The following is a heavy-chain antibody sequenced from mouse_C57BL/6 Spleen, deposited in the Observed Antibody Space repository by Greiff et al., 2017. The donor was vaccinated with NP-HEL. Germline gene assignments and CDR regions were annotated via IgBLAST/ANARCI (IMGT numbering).Heavy chain of an antibody. D-gene: IGHD2-2*01. V-gene: IGHV5-9-1*02. CDR1: GFTFSSYA. J-gene: IGHJ4*01. CDR2: ISSGGDYI. CDR3: TREGYDAYYAMDY. Sequence: EVKLVESGEGLVKPGGSLKLSCAASGFTFSSYAMSWVRQTPEKRLEWVAYISSGGDYIYYADTVKGRFTISRDNARNTLYLQMSSLKSEDTAMYYCTREGYDAYYAMDYWGQGTSVTVSS.